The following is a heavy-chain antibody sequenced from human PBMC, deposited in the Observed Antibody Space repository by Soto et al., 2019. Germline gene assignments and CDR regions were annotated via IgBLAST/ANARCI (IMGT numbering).Heavy chain of an antibody. V-gene: IGHV4-30-2*01. CDR1: GGSISSGGYS. D-gene: IGHD3-10*01. Sequence: SETLSLTCAVSGGSISSGGYSWSWIRQPPGKGLEWIGYIYHSGSTYYNPSLKSRVTISVDRSKNQFSLKLSSVTAADTAVYYCAREVEYGSGTQGNIYYFDYWGQGTLVTVSS. J-gene: IGHJ4*02. CDR3: AREVEYGSGTQGNIYYFDY. CDR2: IYHSGST.